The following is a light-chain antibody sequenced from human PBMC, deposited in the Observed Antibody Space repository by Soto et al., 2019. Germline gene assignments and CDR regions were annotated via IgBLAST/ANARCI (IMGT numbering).Light chain of an antibody. CDR3: QQYGVSSPGT. Sequence: EIVLTQSPGTLSLSPGERATVSCRASQSVSRRHLAWYQRKPGQAPRLLIYDASSRASGVPDRFSGSGSGTDFTLTISRLEPEDSAVYFCQQYGVSSPGTFGQGTKVDI. V-gene: IGKV3-20*01. J-gene: IGKJ1*01. CDR2: DAS. CDR1: QSVSRRH.